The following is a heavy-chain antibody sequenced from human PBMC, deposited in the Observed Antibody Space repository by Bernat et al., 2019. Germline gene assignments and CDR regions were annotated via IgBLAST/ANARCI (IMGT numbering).Heavy chain of an antibody. CDR1: GFMFNTSG. J-gene: IGHJ4*02. V-gene: IGHV3-33*01. CDR3: GRGHPDLFDS. CDR2: ISYDGTTK. Sequence: QVQLVESGGGVVKPGTSLRLSCAASGFMFNTSGMLWFRLAPGKGLEWVAVISYDGTTKHYLESVRERFTISRDDSKSTLYLQMNSLRAEDTAVYYCGRGHPDLFDSWGQGTLVTVSS.